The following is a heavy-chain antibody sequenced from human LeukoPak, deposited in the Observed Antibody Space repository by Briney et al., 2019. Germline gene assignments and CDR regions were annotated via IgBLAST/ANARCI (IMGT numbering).Heavy chain of an antibody. J-gene: IGHJ4*02. CDR3: AKDTHVAVTGTFDS. CDR2: LNWNSAAT. CDR1: GFTFDDFA. V-gene: IGHV3-9*01. Sequence: QAGMSLRLSCAASGFTFDDFAMHWVRQAPGRGLEWVSGLNWNSAATGYADSVKGRFTISRDNAKNSLYLQMNSLRPEDTAFYYCAKDTHVAVTGTFDSWGQGTLVTVSS. D-gene: IGHD6-19*01.